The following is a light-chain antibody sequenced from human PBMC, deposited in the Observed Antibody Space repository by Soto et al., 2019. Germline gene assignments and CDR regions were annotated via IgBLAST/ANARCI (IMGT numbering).Light chain of an antibody. CDR2: MVS. V-gene: IGKV2-30*01. CDR3: MQGTHWPPFT. Sequence: DVVMTQSPLSLPVTLGQPASISCRSSQSLVYSDGNTYLNWFQQTPGQSPRRLIYMVSNRDSGVPDRFSGSGSGADFTLKISRVEAEDVGVYYCMQGTHWPPFTFGPGTRVDIK. J-gene: IGKJ3*01. CDR1: QSLVYSDGNTY.